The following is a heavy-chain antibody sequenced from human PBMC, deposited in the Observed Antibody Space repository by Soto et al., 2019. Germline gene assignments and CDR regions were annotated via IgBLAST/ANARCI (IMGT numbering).Heavy chain of an antibody. CDR1: GFTFSSYA. V-gene: IGHV3-23*01. CDR2: ISGSGGST. CDR3: ARAYYYDSSGYYWYFDL. Sequence: EVQLLESGGGLVQSGGSLRLSCAASGFTFSSYAMSWVRQAPGKGLEWVSAISGSGGSTYYADSVKGRFTISRDNSKNTLYLQMNSLRAEDTAVYYCARAYYYDSSGYYWYFDLWGRGTLVTVSS. D-gene: IGHD3-22*01. J-gene: IGHJ2*01.